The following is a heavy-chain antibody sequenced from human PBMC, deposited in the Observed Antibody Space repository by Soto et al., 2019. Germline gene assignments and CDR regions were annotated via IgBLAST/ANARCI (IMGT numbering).Heavy chain of an antibody. CDR3: AKLGSSTGYGMDV. D-gene: IGHD2-2*01. V-gene: IGHV3-30*02. CDR1: GFTFSSYG. J-gene: IGHJ6*02. Sequence: HPGGSLRLSCAASGFTFSSYGMHWVRQAPGKGLEWVAVIWYDGSNKYYADSVKGRFTISRDNSKNTLYLQMNSLRAEDTAVYYCAKLGSSTGYGMDVWGQGTTVTVSS. CDR2: IWYDGSNK.